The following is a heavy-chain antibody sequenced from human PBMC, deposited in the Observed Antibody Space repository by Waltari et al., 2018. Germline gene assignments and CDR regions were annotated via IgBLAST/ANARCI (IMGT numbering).Heavy chain of an antibody. CDR1: GFKLSDYA. J-gene: IGHJ6*02. D-gene: IGHD6-19*01. Sequence: VQLVESGGGLVKPGGSLRLSCAASGFKLSDYAMNWFRQAPGKGLEWVSSIGSSSSFMDYADSVRGRFTVSRDNAKNTLYLQMDTLRAEDTAVYYCAREGAEQWVVEDYGMDVWGQGTTVTVS. CDR3: AREGAEQWVVEDYGMDV. CDR2: IGSSSSFM. V-gene: IGHV3-21*02.